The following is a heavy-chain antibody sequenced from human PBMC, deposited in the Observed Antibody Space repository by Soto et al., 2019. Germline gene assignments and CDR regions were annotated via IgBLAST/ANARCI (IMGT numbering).Heavy chain of an antibody. V-gene: IGHV3-66*01. CDR3: ARDDVLCDGGRCYGVPVDV. Sequence: EVHLVESGGGLVQPGGSLRLSCAASGFTVSSKYMSWVRQAPGKGLEWVSLIQSGGPIYYADSVKGRFTISRDTSENTLHLQMDSLRAEDTAVYYCARDDVLCDGGRCYGVPVDVWGKGTTVTVSS. D-gene: IGHD2-15*01. CDR2: IQSGGPI. CDR1: GFTVSSKY. J-gene: IGHJ6*04.